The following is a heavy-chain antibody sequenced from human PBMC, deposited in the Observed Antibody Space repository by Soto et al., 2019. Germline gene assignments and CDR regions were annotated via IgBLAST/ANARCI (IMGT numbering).Heavy chain of an antibody. V-gene: IGHV3-74*02. D-gene: IGHD2-15*01. J-gene: IGHJ6*03. Sequence: EVQLVESGGCLVQPGGSLRLSCAASGFTFSNYWMYWVRQAPGKGLEWVSRINSDGSVSSYADSVKGRLTISSDHVKTPLYLQMDSLRAEDTAVYYCARGDCVGGTCYSLAGSFYYYMDVWGKGTTVTVFS. CDR3: ARGDCVGGTCYSLAGSFYYYMDV. CDR2: INSDGSVS. CDR1: GFTFSNYW.